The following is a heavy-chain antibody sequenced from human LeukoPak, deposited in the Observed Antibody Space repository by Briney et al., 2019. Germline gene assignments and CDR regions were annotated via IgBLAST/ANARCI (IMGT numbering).Heavy chain of an antibody. V-gene: IGHV1-18*01. J-gene: IGHJ1*01. Sequence: ASVKVSCKASGYTFTSYGISWVRQAPGQGLEWMGWISAYNGNTNYAQKLQGRVTMTTDTSTSTAYMELSRLRSDDTAVYYCARGYSSSWYARGYFQHWGQGTLVTVSS. CDR3: ARGYSSSWYARGYFQH. CDR1: GYTFTSYG. CDR2: ISAYNGNT. D-gene: IGHD6-13*01.